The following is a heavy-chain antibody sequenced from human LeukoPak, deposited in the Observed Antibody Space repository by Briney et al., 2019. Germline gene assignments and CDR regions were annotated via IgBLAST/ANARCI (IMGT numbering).Heavy chain of an antibody. V-gene: IGHV3-48*03. CDR2: ISSSGSTI. D-gene: IGHD7-27*01. CDR3: AKTGWGAFDI. CDR1: GFTFSCYE. J-gene: IGHJ3*02. Sequence: PGGSLRLSCAASGFTFSCYEMNWVRQAPGKGLEWVSYISSSGSTIYYADSVKGRFTISRDNSKNSLYLQMNSLRTEDTALYYCAKTGWGAFDIWGQGTMVTVSS.